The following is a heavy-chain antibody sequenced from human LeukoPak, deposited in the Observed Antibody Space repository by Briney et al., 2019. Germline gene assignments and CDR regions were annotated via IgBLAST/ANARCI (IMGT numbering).Heavy chain of an antibody. D-gene: IGHD3-16*01. V-gene: IGHV3-23*01. CDR2: ISASGGTS. J-gene: IGHJ3*02. Sequence: GGSLRLSCAASGFTYSSHAMSWVRQTPGKGLQWVSSISASGGTSNYADSVKGRSTISRDNSKSTLYLQMNTLRVEDTAVYYCAKDPVNWGQDSGTFDIWGQGTMVTVSS. CDR1: GFTYSSHA. CDR3: AKDPVNWGQDSGTFDI.